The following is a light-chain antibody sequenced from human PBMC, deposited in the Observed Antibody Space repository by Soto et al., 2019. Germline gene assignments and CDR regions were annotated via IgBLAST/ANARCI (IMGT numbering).Light chain of an antibody. V-gene: IGKV3-20*01. J-gene: IGKJ2*01. CDR2: AAS. CDR3: QQYGTSPPYT. CDR1: QSVSSNY. Sequence: EIVLTQSPGTLSLSPGERATLSCRASQSVSSNYLAWYQQKPGQAPRLLIYAASSRATGIPDRFSGSGSGTDVTLTISRLEPEDVAVYYCQQYGTSPPYTFGQGTKLEIK.